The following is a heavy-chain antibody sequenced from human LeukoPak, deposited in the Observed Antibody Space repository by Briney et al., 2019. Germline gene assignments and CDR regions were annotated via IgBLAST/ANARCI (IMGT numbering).Heavy chain of an antibody. J-gene: IGHJ4*02. CDR1: GFTFSNYE. Sequence: GSLRLSCAASGFTFSNYEMNWVRQAPGKGLEWVSYISLSGTTIYYADSAKGRFTISRDNAKNSLYLQMNSLRAEDTAVYYCARVGVGTVTTWDYWGQGTLVTVSS. CDR3: ARVGVGTVTTWDY. V-gene: IGHV3-48*03. CDR2: ISLSGTTI. D-gene: IGHD4-17*01.